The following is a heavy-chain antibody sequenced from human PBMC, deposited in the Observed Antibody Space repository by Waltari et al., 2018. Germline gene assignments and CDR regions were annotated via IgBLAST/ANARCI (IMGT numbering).Heavy chain of an antibody. J-gene: IGHJ1*01. CDR1: GGSVTSSHW. V-gene: IGHV4-4*02. CDR2: MYHSGTT. Sequence: QVQLQESGPGLVKPSGTLSLTCAVSGGSVTSSHWWRWVRQAPGKGLEWIGEMYHSGTTNYNPLLKSRVTMSLDRAKNQFSLKLSSVTAADTAVYYCVRDNRWAEDCFRYFQFWCQGTLVTVSS. D-gene: IGHD2-21*01. CDR3: VRDNRWAEDCFRYFQF.